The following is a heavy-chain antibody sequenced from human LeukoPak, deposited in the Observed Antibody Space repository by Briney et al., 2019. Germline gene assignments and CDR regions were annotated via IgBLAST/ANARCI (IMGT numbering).Heavy chain of an antibody. Sequence: ASVKVSCKASGYTFNSYGISWVRQAPGQGLEWMGWISGYNGNTKYAQKLQGRVTMTTDTSTSTAYMELRSLRSDDTAVYYCVREVATITVAAAGGIDYWGQGTLVTVSS. J-gene: IGHJ4*02. D-gene: IGHD5-12*01. CDR3: VREVATITVAAAGGIDY. CDR1: GYTFNSYG. V-gene: IGHV1-18*01. CDR2: ISGYNGNT.